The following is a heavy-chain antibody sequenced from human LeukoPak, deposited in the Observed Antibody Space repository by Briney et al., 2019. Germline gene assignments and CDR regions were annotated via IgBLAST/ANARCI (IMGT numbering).Heavy chain of an antibody. D-gene: IGHD6-19*01. Sequence: TGGSLRLSCAASGFTFSDYYMTWIRQAPGKGLEWVSYISSSSTIIYYADSAKGRFTISRDNAKDTVYLQMNSLRAEDTAVYYCARASSGWYTGEYFQHWGQGTLVTVSS. CDR1: GFTFSDYY. CDR3: ARASSGWYTGEYFQH. CDR2: ISSSSTII. V-gene: IGHV3-11*04. J-gene: IGHJ1*01.